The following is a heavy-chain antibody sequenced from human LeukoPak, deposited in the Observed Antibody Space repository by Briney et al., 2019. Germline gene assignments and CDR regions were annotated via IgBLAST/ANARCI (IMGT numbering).Heavy chain of an antibody. J-gene: IGHJ4*02. V-gene: IGHV4-4*07. D-gene: IGHD5-24*01. CDR3: ARGRVEMATIDFDY. CDR1: GGSINNYY. CDR2: IHSSGTT. Sequence: SETLSLTCSVSGGSINNYYWSWIRQSAGKGLEWIGRIHSSGTTTYNPSLTSRVTISVDTSKNQFSLKLSSVTAADTAMYYCARGRVEMATIDFDYWGQGTLVTVSS.